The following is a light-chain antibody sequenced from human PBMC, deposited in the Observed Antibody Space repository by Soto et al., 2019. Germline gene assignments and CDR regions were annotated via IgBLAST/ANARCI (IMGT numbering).Light chain of an antibody. CDR1: QGISSY. Sequence: DIQLTQSPSFLSASAGDRVSITCRASQGISSYLAWYQQKPGKAPKLLIYSASTLQSGVPSRFSGSGSGTEFTLTISSLQPEDFATYYCQQYYSFPPAFGQGTKVEIK. CDR3: QQYYSFPPA. V-gene: IGKV1-9*01. CDR2: SAS. J-gene: IGKJ1*01.